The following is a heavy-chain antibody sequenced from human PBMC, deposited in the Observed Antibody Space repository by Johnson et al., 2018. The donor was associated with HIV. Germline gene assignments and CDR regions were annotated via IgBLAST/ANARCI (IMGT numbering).Heavy chain of an antibody. CDR2: ISWDGGDT. CDR3: ATDYNFWSGRPDSFDV. CDR1: GFNFDDYA. J-gene: IGHJ3*01. Sequence: VQLVESGGAVVQPGGSLRLSCGASGFNFDDYAMHWVRQAPGTGLEWVSLISWDGGDTYYADSVKGRFTISRDNSKNTLYLQMDSLRAEDMGVYYCATDYNFWSGRPDSFDVWGQGTMVTVSS. V-gene: IGHV3-43D*03. D-gene: IGHD3-3*01.